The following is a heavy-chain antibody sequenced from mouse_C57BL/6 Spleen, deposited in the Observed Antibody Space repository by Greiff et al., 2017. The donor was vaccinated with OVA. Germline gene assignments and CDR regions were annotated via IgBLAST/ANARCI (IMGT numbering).Heavy chain of an antibody. V-gene: IGHV5-17*01. CDR3: ARDYYGFDY. D-gene: IGHD1-1*01. J-gene: IGHJ2*01. Sequence: EVQRVESGGGLVKPGGSLKLSCAASGFTFSDHGMHWVRQAPEKGLEWVAYISSGSSTIYYADTVKGRFTISRDNAKNTLFLQMTSLRSEDTAMYYCARDYYGFDYWGQGTTLTVSS. CDR2: ISSGSSTI. CDR1: GFTFSDHG.